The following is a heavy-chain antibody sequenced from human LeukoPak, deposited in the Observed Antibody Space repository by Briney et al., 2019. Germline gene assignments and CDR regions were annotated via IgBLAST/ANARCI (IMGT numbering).Heavy chain of an antibody. J-gene: IGHJ4*02. V-gene: IGHV4-4*02. CDR3: ATYYDSSGYRFDY. D-gene: IGHD3-22*01. CDR1: GGSISSSNW. Sequence: SGTRSLTCAVSGGSISSSNWWSWVRQPPGKGLEWIGEIYHSGSTNYNPSLKSRVTISIDKSKNQFSLKLSSVTAADAAVYYCATYYDSSGYRFDYWGQGTLVTVSS. CDR2: IYHSGST.